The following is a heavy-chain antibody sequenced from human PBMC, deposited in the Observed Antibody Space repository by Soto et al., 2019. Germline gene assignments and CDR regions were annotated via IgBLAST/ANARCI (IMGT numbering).Heavy chain of an antibody. Sequence: EVQILESGGGLVQPGGSLRLSCAASGFTFSSSAMNWVRQGPGKGLEWVSVISGGDGRTYYADSVKGRFTISRDNSKNKLYLDMNSLRAEDTAVYYCAKSLDINWKNWFDPWGQGILVTVSS. J-gene: IGHJ5*02. CDR2: ISGGDGRT. V-gene: IGHV3-23*01. CDR3: AKSLDINWKNWFDP. CDR1: GFTFSSSA. D-gene: IGHD1-1*01.